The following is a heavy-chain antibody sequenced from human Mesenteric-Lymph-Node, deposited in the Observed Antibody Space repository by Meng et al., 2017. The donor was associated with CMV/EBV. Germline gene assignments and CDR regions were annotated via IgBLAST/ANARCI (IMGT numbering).Heavy chain of an antibody. D-gene: IGHD2-15*01. CDR3: AKWAYCSAAGCQQAFDS. CDR1: EFTFSDYS. V-gene: IGHV3-23*01. J-gene: IGHJ4*02. CDR2: VSRSGAGT. Sequence: GGSLRLSCAASEFTFSDYSMNWVRQAPGQGLEWVSAVSRSGAGTYYADSVKGRFTVSRDNSKSTLSLQMNGLGADDTAVYYCAKWAYCSAAGCQQAFDSWGQGTLVTVSS.